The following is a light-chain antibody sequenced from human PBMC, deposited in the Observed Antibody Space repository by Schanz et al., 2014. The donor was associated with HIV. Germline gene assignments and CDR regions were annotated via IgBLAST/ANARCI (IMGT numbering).Light chain of an antibody. CDR1: SSDVGYYKY. CDR3: SSYTSSSTLV. V-gene: IGLV2-14*03. Sequence: QSALTQPASVSGSPGQSITISCTGTSSDVGYYKYVSWYQQHPGKAPKLMIYDVTNRPSGVSDRFSGSMSGNTASLTISGLQAEDEADYYCSSYTSSSTLVFGTGTKLTVL. J-gene: IGLJ1*01. CDR2: DVT.